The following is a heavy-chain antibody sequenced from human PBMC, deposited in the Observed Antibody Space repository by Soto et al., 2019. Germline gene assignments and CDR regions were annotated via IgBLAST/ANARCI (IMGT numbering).Heavy chain of an antibody. CDR1: CGSIISSSYY. CDR2: IYYSGST. Sequence: SETLSITCTFSCGSIISSSYYWGWIRQPPGKGLEWIGSIYYSGSTYYNPSLKSRVTISVDTSKNQFSLKLSSVAAADTAVYYCARHLQDYGDSLDYWGQGTLVTVSS. V-gene: IGHV4-39*01. CDR3: ARHLQDYGDSLDY. J-gene: IGHJ4*02. D-gene: IGHD4-17*01.